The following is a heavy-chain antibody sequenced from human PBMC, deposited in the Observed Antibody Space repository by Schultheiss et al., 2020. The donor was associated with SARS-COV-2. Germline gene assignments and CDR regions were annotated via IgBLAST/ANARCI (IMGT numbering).Heavy chain of an antibody. CDR2: INHSGST. D-gene: IGHD6-19*01. CDR3: ARGGSSGWYWYFDL. J-gene: IGHJ2*01. Sequence: SETLSLTCTVSGGSISSYYWSWIRQPPGKGLEWIGEINHSGSTNYNPSLKSRVTISVDTSKNQFSLKLSSVTAADTAVYYCARGGSSGWYWYFDLWGRGTLVTVSS. CDR1: GGSISSYY. V-gene: IGHV4-34*01.